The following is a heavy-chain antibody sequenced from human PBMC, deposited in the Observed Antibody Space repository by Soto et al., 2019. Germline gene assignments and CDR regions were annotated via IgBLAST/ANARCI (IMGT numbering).Heavy chain of an antibody. CDR2: VSAYNGNT. CDR1: GYIFTSYG. V-gene: IGHV1-18*01. J-gene: IGHJ6*01. D-gene: IGHD3-22*01. CDR3: AKDPYSYASRGSNSYYYGMDV. Sequence: ASVKVSCKASGYIFTSYGISWVRQAPGQGLEWLGWVSAYNGNTNYAQKFQDRVTMGTDTYTKTAYMELRSLTYDDTAMYYCAKDPYSYASRGSNSYYYGMDVRGQGTTFTVYS.